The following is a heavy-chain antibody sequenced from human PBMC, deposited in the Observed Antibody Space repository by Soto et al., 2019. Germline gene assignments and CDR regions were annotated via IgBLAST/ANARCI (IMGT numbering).Heavy chain of an antibody. D-gene: IGHD3-22*01. CDR2: INHSGST. Sequence: QVQLQQWGAGLLKPSETLSLTCAVYGGSFSGYYWSWIRQPPGKGLEWIGEINHSGSTNYNPSLKSRVTISVDTSKNQFSLKLSSVTAADTAVYYCASDSSGPNPLDYWGQGTLVTVSS. V-gene: IGHV4-34*01. J-gene: IGHJ4*02. CDR1: GGSFSGYY. CDR3: ASDSSGPNPLDY.